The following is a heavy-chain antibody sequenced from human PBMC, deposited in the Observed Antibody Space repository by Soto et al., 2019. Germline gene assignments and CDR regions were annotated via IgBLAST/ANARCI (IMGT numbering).Heavy chain of an antibody. J-gene: IGHJ4*02. D-gene: IGHD6-13*01. Sequence: ASVKVSCKASGYTFTNYYIHSVRQAPGQGLEWMGIIDPSGGSPTNAQKFQGRVSMTRDTSASTVYMQLSSLRSDDTAVYFCTRDTPGARWYFDYWGQGTLVTVSS. V-gene: IGHV1-46*03. CDR3: TRDTPGARWYFDY. CDR1: GYTFTNYY. CDR2: IDPSGGSP.